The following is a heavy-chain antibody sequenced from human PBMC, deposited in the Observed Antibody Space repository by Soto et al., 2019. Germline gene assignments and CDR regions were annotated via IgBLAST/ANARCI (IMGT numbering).Heavy chain of an antibody. CDR2: IKQDGSEK. D-gene: IGHD2-15*01. Sequence: GGSLRLSCAASGFTFSSFWMTWVRQAPGKGLEWVANIKQDGSEKYYVDSVKGRFTVSRDNAKNSLYLQMNSLRAEDTAVYYGAKNKGGRPYGMDVWGQGTTVTVSS. J-gene: IGHJ6*02. CDR1: GFTFSSFW. CDR3: AKNKGGRPYGMDV. V-gene: IGHV3-7*05.